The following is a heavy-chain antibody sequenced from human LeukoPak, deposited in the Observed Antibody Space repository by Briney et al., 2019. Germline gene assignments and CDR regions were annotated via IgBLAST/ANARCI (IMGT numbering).Heavy chain of an antibody. Sequence: KSSETLSLTCTVSGGSISSSDYYWGWIRQSPGKGLEWIGTIYYSGSTYYNPSLKSRVTISVDTSKNQFFLELTSVTAADTAVYYCARLFNFGANFDYWGQGTLVTVSS. CDR3: ARLFNFGANFDY. D-gene: IGHD4-17*01. CDR2: IYYSGST. J-gene: IGHJ4*02. CDR1: GGSISSSDYY. V-gene: IGHV4-39*01.